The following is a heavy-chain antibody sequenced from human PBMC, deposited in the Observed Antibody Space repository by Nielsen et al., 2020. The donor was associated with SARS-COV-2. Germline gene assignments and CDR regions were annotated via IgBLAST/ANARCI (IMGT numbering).Heavy chain of an antibody. V-gene: IGHV4-59*01. D-gene: IGHD3-10*01. CDR2: IYYSGGT. Sequence: SETLSLTCTVSGGSISSYYWSWIRQPPGKGLEWIGYIYYSGGTNYNPSLKSRVTISVDTSKNQFSLKLSSVTAADTAVYYCARVVYGSGSYYNRLGFYYYYYYMDVWGKGTTVTVSS. CDR1: GGSISSYY. J-gene: IGHJ6*03. CDR3: ARVVYGSGSYYNRLGFYYYYYYMDV.